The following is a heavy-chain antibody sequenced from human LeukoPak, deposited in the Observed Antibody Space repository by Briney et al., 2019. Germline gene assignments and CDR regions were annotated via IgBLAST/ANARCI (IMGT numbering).Heavy chain of an antibody. J-gene: IGHJ6*03. CDR3: ARGDYYDSSGWGTGYYMDV. CDR1: GYTFTGYY. Sequence: ASVKVSCKTSGYTFTGYYMHWVRQAPGQGLEWMGWINPNSGGTNYAQKFQGRVTMTRDTSISTAYMELSRLRSDDTAVYYCARGDYYDSSGWGTGYYMDVWGKGTTVTVSS. D-gene: IGHD3-22*01. V-gene: IGHV1-2*02. CDR2: INPNSGGT.